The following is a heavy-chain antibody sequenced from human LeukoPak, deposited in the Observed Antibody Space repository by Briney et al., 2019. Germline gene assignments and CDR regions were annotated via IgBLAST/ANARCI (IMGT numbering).Heavy chain of an antibody. CDR3: ARDHPYYYGLDV. V-gene: IGHV1-3*01. J-gene: IGHJ6*02. Sequence: GASVKVSCKASGYTFTSYGISWVRQAPGQRLEWMGWINAGNGNTKYSQKFQGRVTITRDTSASTAYMELSSLRSEDTAVYYCARDHPYYYGLDVWGQGTTVTVSS. CDR1: GYTFTSYG. CDR2: INAGNGNT.